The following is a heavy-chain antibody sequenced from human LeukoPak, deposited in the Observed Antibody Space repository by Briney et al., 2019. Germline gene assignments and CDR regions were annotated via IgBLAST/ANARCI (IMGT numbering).Heavy chain of an antibody. CDR2: INHSGST. V-gene: IGHV4-34*01. D-gene: IGHD3-10*01. Sequence: SETLSLTCAVYGGSFSGYYWSWIRQPPGKGLEWIGEINHSGSTNYNPSLKSRVTISVDTSKNQFSLKLSSVTAADTAVYYCARVITLVRGVYYYHYMDVCGKGTTVTVSS. CDR3: ARVITLVRGVYYYHYMDV. J-gene: IGHJ6*03. CDR1: GGSFSGYY.